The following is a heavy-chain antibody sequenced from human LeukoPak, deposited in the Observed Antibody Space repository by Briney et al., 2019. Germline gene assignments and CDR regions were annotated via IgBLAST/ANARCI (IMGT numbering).Heavy chain of an antibody. Sequence: PGGSLRLSCAASGFTFSSYAMSWVRQAPGKGLEWVSAISGSGGSTYYADSVKGRFTISRDNSKNTLYLQMNSLRAEDTAVYYCARNSIGYCSGGSCYGGGDYWGQGTLVTVSS. V-gene: IGHV3-23*01. CDR1: GFTFSSYA. J-gene: IGHJ4*02. CDR3: ARNSIGYCSGGSCYGGGDY. D-gene: IGHD2-15*01. CDR2: ISGSGGST.